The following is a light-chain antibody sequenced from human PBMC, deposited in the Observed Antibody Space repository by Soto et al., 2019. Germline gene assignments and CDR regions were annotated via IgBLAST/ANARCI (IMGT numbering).Light chain of an antibody. Sequence: IVMTQSPGTLSVSPGEGATLSCRASQNVLSNLAWYQQKPGQAPRLLIYGASTRATGLPARFSGSGSGTQFTLTISSLQSEDFAVYYCQHYGSSSWTFGQGTKVDIK. CDR3: QHYGSSSWT. V-gene: IGKV3-15*01. CDR2: GAS. CDR1: QNVLSN. J-gene: IGKJ1*01.